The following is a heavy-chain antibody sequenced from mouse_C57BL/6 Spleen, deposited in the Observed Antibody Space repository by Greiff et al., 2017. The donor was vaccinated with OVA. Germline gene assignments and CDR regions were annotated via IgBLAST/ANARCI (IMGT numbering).Heavy chain of an antibody. D-gene: IGHD1-1*01. CDR1: GYAFSSSW. CDR3: ARDYYGSRASFDY. J-gene: IGHJ2*01. V-gene: IGHV1-82*01. CDR2: IYPGDGDT. Sequence: QVQLQQSGPELVKPGASVKISCKASGYAFSSSWLNWVKQRPGKGLEWIVRIYPGDGDTNYNGKFKGKATLTADKSSSTAYMQLSSLTSEDSAVYFCARDYYGSRASFDYWGQGTTLTVSS.